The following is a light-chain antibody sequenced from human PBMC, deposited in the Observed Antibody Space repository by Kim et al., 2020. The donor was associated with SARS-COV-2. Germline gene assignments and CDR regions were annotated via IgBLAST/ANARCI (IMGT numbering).Light chain of an antibody. V-gene: IGLV3-1*01. CDR3: QAWDSSTVV. CDR2: QDS. Sequence: VSPGQTARLTRAGDKLGDKYAVWYQQKPGRSPVLVLYQDSKRPSGIPERFSGSNSGNAATLTLSGTQAMDEADYYCQAWDSSTVVFGGGTQLTVL. J-gene: IGLJ2*01. CDR1: KLGDKY.